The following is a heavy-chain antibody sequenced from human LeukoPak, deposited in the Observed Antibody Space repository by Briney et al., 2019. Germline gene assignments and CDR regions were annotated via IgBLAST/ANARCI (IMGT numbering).Heavy chain of an antibody. J-gene: IGHJ4*02. Sequence: GGSLRLSCAASGFTFSTYAMCWVRHTPGKGLEWVSGISSGGNTQYTDSVKGRFTVSRDNSKNTLHLQMDSLRAEDTAIYYCTKDRRQWVVPYFDSWGQGTVVTVSS. CDR2: ISSGGNT. CDR1: GFTFSTYA. CDR3: TKDRRQWVVPYFDS. D-gene: IGHD6-19*01. V-gene: IGHV3-23*01.